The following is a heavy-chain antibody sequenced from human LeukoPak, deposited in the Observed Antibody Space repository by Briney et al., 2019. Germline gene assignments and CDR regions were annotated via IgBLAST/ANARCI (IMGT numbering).Heavy chain of an antibody. D-gene: IGHD1-14*01. CDR2: ISWNSGSI. J-gene: IGHJ4*02. CDR1: GFTFDDYA. CDR3: AKDMGSRTAGGFDY. Sequence: GGSLRHSCAASGFTFDDYAMHWVRQAPGKGLEWVSGISWNSGSIGYADSVKGRFTISRDNAKNSLYLQMNSLRAEDTALYYCAKDMGSRTAGGFDYWGQGTLVTVSS. V-gene: IGHV3-9*01.